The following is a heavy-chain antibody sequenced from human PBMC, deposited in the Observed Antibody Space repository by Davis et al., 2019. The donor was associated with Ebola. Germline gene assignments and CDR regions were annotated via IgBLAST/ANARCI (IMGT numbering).Heavy chain of an antibody. J-gene: IGHJ5*02. Sequence: MPSETLSLTCTVSGGSISGYYWSWIRQHPGKGLEWIGYIYYSGSTYYNPSLKSRVTISVDTSKNQFSLKLSSVTAADTAVYYCARDGARYYDFWGGYYTGGVWFDPWGQGTLVTVSS. CDR3: ARDGARYYDFWGGYYTGGVWFDP. D-gene: IGHD3-3*01. CDR2: IYYSGST. V-gene: IGHV4-31*03. CDR1: GGSISGYY.